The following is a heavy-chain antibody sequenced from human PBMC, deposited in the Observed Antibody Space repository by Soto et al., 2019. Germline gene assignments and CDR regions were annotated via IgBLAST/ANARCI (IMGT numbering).Heavy chain of an antibody. CDR2: ISFNGNSL. Sequence: GGSLRLSCTASEFSFSSYAMHWIRQSPGKGLEWVAVISFNGNSLHYADSVKDRFTISRDNSKSTLYLQMNNMRTEDTSVYYCARNFDTITYYFDYWGQGTLVTVSS. V-gene: IGHV3-30-3*01. D-gene: IGHD3-9*01. J-gene: IGHJ4*02. CDR1: EFSFSSYA. CDR3: ARNFDTITYYFDY.